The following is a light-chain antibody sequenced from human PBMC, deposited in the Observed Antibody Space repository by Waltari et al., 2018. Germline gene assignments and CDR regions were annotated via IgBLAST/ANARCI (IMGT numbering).Light chain of an antibody. J-gene: IGKJ4*01. V-gene: IGKV1-5*03. CDR3: QRYSSYPPT. CDR2: KAS. CDR1: QYINTC. Sequence: DIQMTQSPSTLSASVGDRVTITCRASQYINTCLAWYTQKPGKAPKLLISKASSLEQEVPLRFSGSGFGTEFTLTISSLQPDDSATYYCQRYSSYPPTFGGGTMLEIK.